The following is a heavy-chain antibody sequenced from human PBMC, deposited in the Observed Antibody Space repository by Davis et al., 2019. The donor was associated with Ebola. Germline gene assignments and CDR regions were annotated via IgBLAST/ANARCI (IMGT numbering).Heavy chain of an antibody. CDR3: ARDFWYYYDSSGYYDPYYYYGMDV. J-gene: IGHJ6*02. Sequence: PGGSLRLSCAASGFTVSSNYMSWVRQAPGKGLEWVSVIYSGGSTYYADSVKGRFTISRDNSKNSLYLQMNSLRAEDTAVYYCARDFWYYYDSSGYYDPYYYYGMDVWGQGTTVTVSS. CDR2: IYSGGST. CDR1: GFTVSSNY. D-gene: IGHD3-22*01. V-gene: IGHV3-53*01.